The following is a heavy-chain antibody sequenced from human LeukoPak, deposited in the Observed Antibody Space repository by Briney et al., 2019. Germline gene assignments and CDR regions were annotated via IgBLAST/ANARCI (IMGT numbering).Heavy chain of an antibody. V-gene: IGHV4-31*03. Sequence: SETLSLTCTVSGGSISSGGYYWSWIRQPPGKGLEWIGYIYYSGSTYYNPSLKSRVTISVDTSKNQFSLKLSSVTAADTAVYYCARSRWVDIVATISSYYMDVWGKGTTVTVSS. CDR1: GGSISSGGYY. J-gene: IGHJ6*03. CDR2: IYYSGST. D-gene: IGHD5-12*01. CDR3: ARSRWVDIVATISSYYMDV.